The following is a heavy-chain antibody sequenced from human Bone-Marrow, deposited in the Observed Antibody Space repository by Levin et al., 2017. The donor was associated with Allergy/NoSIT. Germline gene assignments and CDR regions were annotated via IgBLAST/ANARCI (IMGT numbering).Heavy chain of an antibody. Sequence: GGSLRLSCTASGFTFGDYAMSWFRQAPGKGLEWVGFIRSKAYGGTTEYAASVKGRFTISRDDSKSIAYLQMNSLKTEDTAVYYCTRERSTSCYMWHNWFDPWGQGTLVTVSS. J-gene: IGHJ5*02. V-gene: IGHV3-49*03. CDR3: TRERSTSCYMWHNWFDP. CDR1: GFTFGDYA. CDR2: IRSKAYGGTT. D-gene: IGHD2-2*01.